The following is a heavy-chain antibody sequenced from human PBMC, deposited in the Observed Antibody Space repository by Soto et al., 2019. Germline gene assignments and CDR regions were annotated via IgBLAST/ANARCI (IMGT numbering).Heavy chain of an antibody. CDR2: IYYTGTT. D-gene: IGHD3-22*01. CDR1: GGSIRDYY. CDR3: ARRGGYYQAFDN. V-gene: IGHV4-59*08. Sequence: QVQLQESGPGLVKPSETLSLTCTVSGGSIRDYYWSWIRQPPGKGLEWIGYIYYTGTTTYNPSFKSRLTISDATSKNQFSLKLRSVTSADTAVYYCARRGGYYQAFDNWGQGTLVTVSS. J-gene: IGHJ4*02.